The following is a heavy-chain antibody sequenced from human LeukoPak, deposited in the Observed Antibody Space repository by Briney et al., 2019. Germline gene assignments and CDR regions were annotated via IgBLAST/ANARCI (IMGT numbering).Heavy chain of an antibody. CDR2: ISSRSDYI. J-gene: IGHJ4*02. D-gene: IGHD3-10*01. Sequence: GGSLRLSCAASGFTFSTYDMNWVRQAPGKGLEWLSAISSRSDYIYYADSVKGRFTVSRDNAENSLYLQMSSLRAEDTAVYHCAREIYGSGTHPFDYWGQGTLVTVSS. CDR1: GFTFSTYD. CDR3: AREIYGSGTHPFDY. V-gene: IGHV3-21*06.